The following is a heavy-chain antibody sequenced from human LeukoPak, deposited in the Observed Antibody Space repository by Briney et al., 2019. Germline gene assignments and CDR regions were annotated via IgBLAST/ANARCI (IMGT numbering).Heavy chain of an antibody. CDR3: AKELSIEGFFDY. CDR2: IGGRGTNT. CDR1: GFPFRSYA. J-gene: IGHJ4*02. Sequence: GGSLRLSCAASGFPFRSYAMSWVRQAPGKGLEWVSAIGGRGTNTYYADSVKGRFTISRDNSKNTLYLQMNSLRAEDTAVYYCAKELSIEGFFDYWGQGTLVAVSS. V-gene: IGHV3-23*01.